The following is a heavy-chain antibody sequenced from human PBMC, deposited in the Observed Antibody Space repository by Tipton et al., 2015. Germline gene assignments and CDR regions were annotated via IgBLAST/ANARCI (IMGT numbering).Heavy chain of an antibody. CDR3: ARGRYCSGGRCYFDY. V-gene: IGHV5-51*03. D-gene: IGHD2-15*01. CDR2: IYPGDSDT. Sequence: VQLVQSGAEVKKPGESLKISCQGSGYSFTTYWIGWVRQMPGKGLEWMGIIYPGDSDTRYSPSFQGQVTISADRSISPAYLQWSSLKASAPAMFYCARGRYCSGGRCYFDYWGQGTLVTVSS. J-gene: IGHJ4*02. CDR1: GYSFTTYW.